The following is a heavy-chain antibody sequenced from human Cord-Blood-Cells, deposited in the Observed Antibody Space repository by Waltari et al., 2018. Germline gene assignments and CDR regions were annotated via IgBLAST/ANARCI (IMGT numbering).Heavy chain of an antibody. CDR3: ARGDSADIFDY. Sequence: QVQLVQSGAAVKKPGSSVTVSCKASGGTFSSYAISWVRQAHGQGLEWMGGIIPILGIANYAQKFRGRVTITADESTSTAYMELSSLRSEDTAVYYCARGDSADIFDYWGQGTLVTVSS. J-gene: IGHJ4*02. CDR1: GGTFSSYA. CDR2: IIPILGIA. D-gene: IGHD5-12*01. V-gene: IGHV1-69*04.